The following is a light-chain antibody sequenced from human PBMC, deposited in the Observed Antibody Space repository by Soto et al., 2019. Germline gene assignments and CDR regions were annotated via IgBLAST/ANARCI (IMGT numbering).Light chain of an antibody. CDR2: GAS. CDR1: QSINNNY. J-gene: IGKJ1*01. Sequence: DIALTQSPGTLSLSPGERATLSCRAVQSINNNYLAWYQQKRGQAPRLLIYGASSTATGIPDRFSGSGSGTDFTFTISRLQPDDFAVFSCQQYRGSPRTFGQGTKVELK. CDR3: QQYRGSPRT. V-gene: IGKV3-20*01.